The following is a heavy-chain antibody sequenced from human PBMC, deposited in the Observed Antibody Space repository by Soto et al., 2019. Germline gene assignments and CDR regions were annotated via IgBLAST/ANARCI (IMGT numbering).Heavy chain of an antibody. Sequence: QVQLVESGGGVVQPGRSLRLSCAASGFTFSSYAMHWVRQAPGKGLEWVAVISYDGSNKYYADSVKGRFTISRDNSKNTLYLQMNSLRAEDTAVYYCARDRSVVVVAAIDYWGQGTLVTDSS. CDR3: ARDRSVVVVAAIDY. CDR2: ISYDGSNK. D-gene: IGHD2-15*01. CDR1: GFTFSSYA. J-gene: IGHJ4*02. V-gene: IGHV3-30-3*01.